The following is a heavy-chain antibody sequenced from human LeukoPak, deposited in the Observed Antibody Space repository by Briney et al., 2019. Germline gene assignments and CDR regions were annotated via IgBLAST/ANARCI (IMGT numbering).Heavy chain of an antibody. CDR2: ISSNGGST. CDR1: GFTFSSYA. V-gene: IGHV3-64*01. D-gene: IGHD6-19*01. Sequence: GGSLRLSCAASGFTFSSYAMHWVRQAPGKGLEYVSAISSNGGSTYYANSVKGRFTISRDNSKSTLYLQMGSLRAEDMAVYYCARDGSSGHFDYWGQGTLVTVSS. CDR3: ARDGSSGHFDY. J-gene: IGHJ4*02.